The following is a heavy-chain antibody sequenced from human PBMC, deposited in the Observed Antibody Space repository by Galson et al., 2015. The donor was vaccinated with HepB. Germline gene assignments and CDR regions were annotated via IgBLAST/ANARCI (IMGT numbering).Heavy chain of an antibody. CDR2: ISGDGKTT. CDR3: ARDFNWNYDY. CDR1: GFSFTTYN. J-gene: IGHJ4*02. V-gene: IGHV3-30*04. Sequence: SLRLSCAASGFSFTTYNMHWVRQGPVKGLEWLAIISGDGKTTFHADSVRGRFTISRDNSKNTLFLQMHSLRPEDTAVYYCARDFNWNYDYWGQGTLVTVS. D-gene: IGHD1-1*01.